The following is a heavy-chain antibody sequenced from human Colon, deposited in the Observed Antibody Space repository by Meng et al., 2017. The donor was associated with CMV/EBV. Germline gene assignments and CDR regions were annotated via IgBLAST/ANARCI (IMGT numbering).Heavy chain of an antibody. D-gene: IGHD3-9*01. V-gene: IGHV4-30-2*01. CDR2: IYHSGTI. J-gene: IGHJ2*01. Sequence: ISSSDYSWTSIRQPPGKGLEWIGYIYHSGTIYYNPSLKTRVIISLDRSKNQFSLKLTSVTAADTAVYYCARATRYDILTGYYWYFDVWGRGTLVTVSS. CDR3: ARATRYDILTGYYWYFDV. CDR1: ISSSDYS.